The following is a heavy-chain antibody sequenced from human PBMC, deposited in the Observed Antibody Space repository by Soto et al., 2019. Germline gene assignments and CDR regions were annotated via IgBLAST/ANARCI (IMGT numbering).Heavy chain of an antibody. CDR2: IYPGDSDT. Sequence: GESLKISCKGSGYSFTSYWIGWVRQMPGKGLESMGIIYPGDSDTRYSPSFQGQVTISADKSISTAYLQWSSLKASDTAMYYCERTAAAGKYYYGMEVWGQGTTVTVSS. V-gene: IGHV5-51*01. D-gene: IGHD6-13*01. J-gene: IGHJ6*02. CDR1: GYSFTSYW. CDR3: ERTAAAGKYYYGMEV.